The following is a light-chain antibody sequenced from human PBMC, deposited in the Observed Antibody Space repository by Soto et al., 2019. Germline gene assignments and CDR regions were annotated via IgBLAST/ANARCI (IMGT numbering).Light chain of an antibody. Sequence: EIVLTQSPATLSFSPGERATLSCRASQSVSSYLAWYQQKPGQAPRLLIYDASNRATGIPARFSGSGSGTDFTLTISSLEPEDFAVYYCQTRSNWPRVITFGQGTRLEI. V-gene: IGKV3-11*01. J-gene: IGKJ5*01. CDR3: QTRSNWPRVIT. CDR1: QSVSSY. CDR2: DAS.